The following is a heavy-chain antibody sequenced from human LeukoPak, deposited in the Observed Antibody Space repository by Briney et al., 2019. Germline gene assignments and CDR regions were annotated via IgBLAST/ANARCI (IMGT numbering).Heavy chain of an antibody. CDR1: GGSFSGYY. D-gene: IGHD2-15*01. CDR3: ASLRELRQKGYCSGGSCYVRDYYYYYGMDV. V-gene: IGHV4-34*01. J-gene: IGHJ6*02. CDR2: INHSGST. Sequence: SETLSLTCAVYGGSFSGYYWSWIRQPPGKGLEWIGEINHSGSTNYNPSLKSRVTISVDTSKNQFSLKLSSVTAADTAVYYCASLRELRQKGYCSGGSCYVRDYYYYYGMDVWGQGTTVTVSS.